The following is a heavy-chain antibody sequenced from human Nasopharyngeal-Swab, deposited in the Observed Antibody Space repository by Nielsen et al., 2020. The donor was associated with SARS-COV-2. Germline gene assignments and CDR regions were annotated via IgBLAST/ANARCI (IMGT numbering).Heavy chain of an antibody. CDR1: GYTFTTYW. CDR3: GRVSSSWPHDAFDI. J-gene: IGHJ3*02. Sequence: GESLKISCKGSGYTFTTYWISWVRRMPGKSLEWMGRIHPSDSYTNYSPSFQGHVTISADKSISTAYLQWSSLKASDTAIYYCGRVSSSWPHDAFDIWGQGTMVTVSS. CDR2: IHPSDSYT. V-gene: IGHV5-10-1*01. D-gene: IGHD6-13*01.